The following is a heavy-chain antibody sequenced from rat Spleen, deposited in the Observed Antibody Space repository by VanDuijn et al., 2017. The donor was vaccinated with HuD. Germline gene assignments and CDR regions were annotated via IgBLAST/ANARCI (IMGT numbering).Heavy chain of an antibody. CDR2: ISYDGSST. Sequence: EVQLVESGGGLVQPGRSLKLSCAASGFTFSDYNMAWVRQAPKKGLEWVATISYDGSSTYYRDSVKGRFTVSRDNAKSTLYLQMDSLRSEDTATYYCTTWFAYWGQGTLVTVSS. CDR1: GFTFSDYN. V-gene: IGHV5S10*01. CDR3: TTWFAY. J-gene: IGHJ3*01.